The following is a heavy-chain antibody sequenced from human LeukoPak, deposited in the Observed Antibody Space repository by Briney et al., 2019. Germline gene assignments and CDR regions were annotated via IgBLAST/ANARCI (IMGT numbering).Heavy chain of an antibody. CDR3: GRDRNTGYGMDV. D-gene: IGHD2-8*02. J-gene: IGHJ6*02. CDR1: GFTVSSNY. V-gene: IGHV3-53*01. Sequence: GGSLRLSCAASGFTVSSNYMSWVRQAPGKGLEWVSVIYSGGSTNYAESVKSRFTISRDNSKNTLYLQMNSLTAEDTAMYYCGRDRNTGYGMDVWGQGTTVTVSS. CDR2: IYSGGST.